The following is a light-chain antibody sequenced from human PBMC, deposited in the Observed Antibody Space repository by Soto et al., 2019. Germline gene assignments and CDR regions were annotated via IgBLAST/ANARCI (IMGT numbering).Light chain of an antibody. CDR2: GTF. Sequence: EVVLTQSPGTLSLSPGERATLSCRPSQSVCRTYLAWYQQKPGQGPRXXIYGTFTRETGIPDRFSGSGSGTEFTLTISRLEPGDFAVYYCQQYGETTWTFGQGTKVDIK. CDR3: QQYGETTWT. J-gene: IGKJ1*01. V-gene: IGKV3-20*01. CDR1: QSVCRTY.